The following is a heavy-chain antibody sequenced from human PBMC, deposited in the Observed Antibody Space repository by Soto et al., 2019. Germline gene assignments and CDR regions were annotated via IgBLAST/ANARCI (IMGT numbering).Heavy chain of an antibody. CDR2: ISYDGSNK. J-gene: IGHJ6*02. Sequence: QVQLVESGGGVVQPGRSLRLSCAASGFTFSSYGMHWVRQAPGKGLEWVAVISYDGSNKYYADSVKGRFTISRDNSKNTLYLQMNSLRAEDTAVYYCAKEAYPDYYYYYGMDVWGQGTTVTVSS. CDR1: GFTFSSYG. D-gene: IGHD3-16*01. V-gene: IGHV3-30*18. CDR3: AKEAYPDYYYYYGMDV.